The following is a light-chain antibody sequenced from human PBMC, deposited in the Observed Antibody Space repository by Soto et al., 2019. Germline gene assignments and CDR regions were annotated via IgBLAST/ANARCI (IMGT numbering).Light chain of an antibody. CDR2: DVT. Sequence: QSALTQPRSVSGSPGQSVTISCTGTGXDVGDYDFVSWYQQYPGEAPRVMIYDVTKRPSGVPDRFSASKSGNTASLTISGLQAEDEADYYCCSYAGSYTRYVFGSGTKVTVL. V-gene: IGLV2-11*01. CDR1: GXDVGDYDF. J-gene: IGLJ1*01. CDR3: CSYAGSYTRYV.